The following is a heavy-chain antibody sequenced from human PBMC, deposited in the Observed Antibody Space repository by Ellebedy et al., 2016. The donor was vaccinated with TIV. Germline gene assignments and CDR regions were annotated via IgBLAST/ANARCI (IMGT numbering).Heavy chain of an antibody. CDR3: ARGHYGSGTYFAPGE. V-gene: IGHV4-39*07. CDR2: IYYSVIT. J-gene: IGHJ4*02. CDR1: GGSISATNSH. D-gene: IGHD3-10*01. Sequence: MPGGSLRLSCTVSGGSISATNSHWDWIRQPPGKGLEWIGTIYYSVITMYNPSLNSRVTISTDMSKNQFSLILSPVTAADTAVYYCARGHYGSGTYFAPGEWGQGALVTVSS.